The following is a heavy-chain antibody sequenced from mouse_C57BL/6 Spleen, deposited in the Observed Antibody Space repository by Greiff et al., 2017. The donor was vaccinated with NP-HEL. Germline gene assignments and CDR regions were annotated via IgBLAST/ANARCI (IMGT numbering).Heavy chain of an antibody. J-gene: IGHJ3*01. Sequence: VQLQQSGAELVRPGASVTLSCKASGYTFTDYEMHWVKQTPVHGLEWIGAIDPETGGTAYNQKFKGKAILTADKSSSTAYMELRSLTSEDSSVYYCTRAITTPRFAYWGQGTLVTVSA. CDR1: GYTFTDYE. CDR2: IDPETGGT. D-gene: IGHD1-1*01. CDR3: TRAITTPRFAY. V-gene: IGHV1-15*01.